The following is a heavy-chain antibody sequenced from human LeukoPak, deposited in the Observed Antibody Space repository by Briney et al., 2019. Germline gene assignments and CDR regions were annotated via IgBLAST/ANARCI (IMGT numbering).Heavy chain of an antibody. V-gene: IGHV3-21*01. CDR2: ISSSSYI. J-gene: IGHJ4*02. Sequence: PGGSLRLSCAASGFTFSSYSMNWVRQAPGKGLEWVSSISSSSYIYYADSVKGRFTISRDNAKNSLYLQMNSLRAEDTAVYYCARDAGYCSSTSCYVGTIDYWGQGTLVTVSS. CDR1: GFTFSSYS. CDR3: ARDAGYCSSTSCYVGTIDY. D-gene: IGHD2-2*03.